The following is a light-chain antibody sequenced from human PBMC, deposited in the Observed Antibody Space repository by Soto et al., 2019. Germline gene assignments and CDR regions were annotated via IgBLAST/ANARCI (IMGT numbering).Light chain of an antibody. CDR1: QSINNW. V-gene: IGKV1-5*03. CDR3: QEYNSYWT. J-gene: IGKJ1*01. CDR2: KAS. Sequence: DMPMTQSPSTLSASVGDRVTITCRASQSINNWLAWYQQKPGKAPKLLIYKASSLESGVPSRFSGSGSGTEFTLTISSLQPDDFATYCCQEYNSYWTFGQGTKVEIK.